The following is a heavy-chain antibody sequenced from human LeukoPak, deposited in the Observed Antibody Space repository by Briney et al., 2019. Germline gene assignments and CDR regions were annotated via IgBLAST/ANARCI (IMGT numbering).Heavy chain of an antibody. Sequence: PGGSLRLSCAASGFTFSSYAMHWVRQAPGKGLEYVSAISSNGGSTYYANSVKGRFTISRDNSKNTLYLQMGSLRAEDMAVYYCARAQRWLQDAFDIWGQGTMVTDSS. D-gene: IGHD5-24*01. CDR1: GFTFSSYA. CDR2: ISSNGGST. V-gene: IGHV3-64*01. J-gene: IGHJ3*02. CDR3: ARAQRWLQDAFDI.